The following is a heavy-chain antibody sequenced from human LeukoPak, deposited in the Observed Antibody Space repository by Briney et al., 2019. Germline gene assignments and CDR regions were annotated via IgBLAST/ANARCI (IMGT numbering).Heavy chain of an antibody. CDR3: ARGGRGWYPFDY. V-gene: IGHV4-4*07. Sequence: SETLSLTCDVSGGSISGYCWSWTRQPAGKGLEWIGRIYTGGSINYKSSLKSRVTMSEDTPKNQFSLKLSSVTAADTAVYYCARGGRGWYPFDYWGQGILVTVSS. J-gene: IGHJ4*02. D-gene: IGHD6-19*01. CDR2: IYTGGSI. CDR1: GGSISGYC.